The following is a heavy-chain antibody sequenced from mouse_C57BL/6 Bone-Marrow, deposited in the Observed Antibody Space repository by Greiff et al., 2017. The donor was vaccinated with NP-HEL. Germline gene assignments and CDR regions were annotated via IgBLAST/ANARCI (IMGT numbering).Heavy chain of an antibody. D-gene: IGHD1-1*01. CDR1: GYTFTSYW. CDR3: APWYYGSSHWYFDV. Sequence: QVQLKQSGAELVKPGASVKLSCKASGYTFTSYWMHWVKQRPGQGLEWIGMIHPNSGSTNYNEKFKSKATLTVDKSSSTAYMQLSSLTSEDSAVYYCAPWYYGSSHWYFDVWGTGTTVTVSS. V-gene: IGHV1-64*01. J-gene: IGHJ1*03. CDR2: IHPNSGST.